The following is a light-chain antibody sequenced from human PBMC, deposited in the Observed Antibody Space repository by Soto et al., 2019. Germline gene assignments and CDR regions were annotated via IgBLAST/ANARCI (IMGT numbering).Light chain of an antibody. CDR1: HRVSSY. CDR2: DAS. CDR3: QQRSNWT. J-gene: IGKJ1*01. Sequence: EILMTQSPATPSVSPGESATPPCSASHRVSSYLAWYQQKPGQAPWLLIYDASSRATGIPDRVSGSGSGTDFTLTISSLEPEDFAVYYCQQRSNWTFGQGTKVDIK. V-gene: IGKV3-11*01.